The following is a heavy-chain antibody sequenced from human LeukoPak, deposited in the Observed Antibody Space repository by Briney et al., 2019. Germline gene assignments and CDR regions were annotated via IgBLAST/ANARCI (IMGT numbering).Heavy chain of an antibody. V-gene: IGHV4-39*07. Sequence: PSETLSLTCTVSGGSISSSSYYWGWIRQPPGKGLEWIGSIYYSGSTYYNPSLKSRVTISVDTSKNQFSLKLSSVTAADTAVYYCARVTIPTGPTYYYDSSGYFNFDYWGQGTLVTVSS. CDR2: IYYSGST. J-gene: IGHJ4*02. CDR3: ARVTIPTGPTYYYDSSGYFNFDY. CDR1: GGSISSSSYY. D-gene: IGHD3-22*01.